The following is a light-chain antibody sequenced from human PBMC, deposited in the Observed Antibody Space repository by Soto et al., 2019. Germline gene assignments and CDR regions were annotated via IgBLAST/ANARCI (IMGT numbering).Light chain of an antibody. Sequence: QSALTQPASVSGSPGQSITISCTGTSSDVGSYNLVSWYQQHPGKAPKLMIYAGSKRPSGVSNRFSGSKSGNTASLTISGLQPEDEADYYCCSYAGSTTYVVFGGGTKVTDL. CDR3: CSYAGSTTYVV. CDR1: SSDVGSYNL. CDR2: AGS. J-gene: IGLJ2*01. V-gene: IGLV2-23*01.